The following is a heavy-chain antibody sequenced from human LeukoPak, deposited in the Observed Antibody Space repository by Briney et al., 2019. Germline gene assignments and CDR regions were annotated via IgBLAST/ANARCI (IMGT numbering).Heavy chain of an antibody. CDR1: GFTFNNYW. V-gene: IGHV3-7*01. D-gene: IGHD6-19*01. Sequence: GGSLRLSCAASGFTFNNYWMNWVRQAPGKGLEWVANIKADGSEKYYVDSVTGRFTISRDNAKNSLYLQMNSLRVDDTAVYYCVSPVGAVAGTLLPYWGQGTLVTVSS. CDR3: VSPVGAVAGTLLPY. J-gene: IGHJ4*02. CDR2: IKADGSEK.